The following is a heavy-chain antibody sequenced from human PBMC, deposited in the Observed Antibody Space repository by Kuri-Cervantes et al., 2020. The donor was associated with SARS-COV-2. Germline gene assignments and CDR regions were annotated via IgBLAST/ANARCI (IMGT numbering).Heavy chain of an antibody. CDR3: AKDSRRGDDYNYVFEYFDL. CDR2: ISWNSGSI. D-gene: IGHD5-24*01. CDR1: GLTFDDYA. V-gene: IGHV3-9*01. J-gene: IGHJ2*01. Sequence: GGFRRLSCAAPGLTFDDYAMHWFRQAPGKGLEWVSGISWNSGSIGYADSVKGRFTISSDNAKNSLYLQTNSLRAEDTALYYCAKDSRRGDDYNYVFEYFDLWGRGTLVTVSS.